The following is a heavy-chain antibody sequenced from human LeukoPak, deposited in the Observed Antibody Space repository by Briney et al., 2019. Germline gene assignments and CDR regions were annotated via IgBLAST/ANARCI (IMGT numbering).Heavy chain of an antibody. V-gene: IGHV1-18*01. CDR1: GYTFTNYG. D-gene: IGHD3-3*01. CDR2: ISGYNGNA. Sequence: GASVKVSCKASGYTFTNYGISWVRQAPGQGLECMGWISGYNGNAKYAQNLQGRVTMTTDTSTSTAYMEVRSLRSADTAVYYCARAWSRRDYYYYMDVWGKGTTVTVSS. J-gene: IGHJ6*03. CDR3: ARAWSRRDYYYYMDV.